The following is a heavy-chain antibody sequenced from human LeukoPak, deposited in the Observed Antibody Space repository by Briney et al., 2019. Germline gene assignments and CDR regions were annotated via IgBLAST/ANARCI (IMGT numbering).Heavy chain of an antibody. J-gene: IGHJ4*02. D-gene: IGHD6-19*01. V-gene: IGHV4-39*01. CDR3: ARAGYSSGWYCFDH. CDR2: ICYSGST. Sequence: PSETLSLTCTVSGGTISSSSYYWGWIRPAQGKGLEWIGSICYSGSTYYNPSLKSRVTISVDTSKNQYSLKLSSVTAADTAVYYCARAGYSSGWYCFDHWGQGTLVTVSS. CDR1: GGTISSSSYY.